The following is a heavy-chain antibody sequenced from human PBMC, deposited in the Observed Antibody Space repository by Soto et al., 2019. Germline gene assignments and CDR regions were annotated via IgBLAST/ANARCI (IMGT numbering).Heavy chain of an antibody. CDR1: DGSISGYY. CDR2: IYYIGST. V-gene: IGHV4-59*01. D-gene: IGHD7-27*01. J-gene: IGHJ4*02. Sequence: TSETLSLTCTVSDGSISGYYWSWIRQPPGKGLEWIGYIYYIGSTNYNPSLKSRVTISVDTSKNQFSLKLSSVTAADTAVYYCAKNWNWGSLVHWGQGTLVTVSS. CDR3: AKNWNWGSLVH.